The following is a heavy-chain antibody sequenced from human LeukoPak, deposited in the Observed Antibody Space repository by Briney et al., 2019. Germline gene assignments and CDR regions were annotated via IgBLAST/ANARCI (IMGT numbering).Heavy chain of an antibody. CDR3: ASGYSPFFVDY. D-gene: IGHD3-22*01. Sequence: SVKVSCKASGGTFSSYAISWVRQAPGQGLEWMGGIIPIFGTANYAQKFQGRVTITADESTSTAYMELSSLRSEDTPVYYCASGYSPFFVDYWGQGTLVTVSS. CDR2: IIPIFGTA. J-gene: IGHJ4*02. CDR1: GGTFSSYA. V-gene: IGHV1-69*01.